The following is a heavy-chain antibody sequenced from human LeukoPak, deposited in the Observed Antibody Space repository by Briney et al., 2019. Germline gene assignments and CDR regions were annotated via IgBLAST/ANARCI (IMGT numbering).Heavy chain of an antibody. J-gene: IGHJ6*03. V-gene: IGHV4-34*01. Sequence: PSETLSLTCAVYGVSFSHYYWSWIRQSPGMGLEWIGEINDSGTINYNPSLMSRVTISVDKSKNQFSLKLSSATAADTAVYYCARRWNYGRNYYIDVWGKGATVSVSS. CDR1: GVSFSHYY. CDR2: INDSGTI. D-gene: IGHD1-7*01. CDR3: ARRWNYGRNYYIDV.